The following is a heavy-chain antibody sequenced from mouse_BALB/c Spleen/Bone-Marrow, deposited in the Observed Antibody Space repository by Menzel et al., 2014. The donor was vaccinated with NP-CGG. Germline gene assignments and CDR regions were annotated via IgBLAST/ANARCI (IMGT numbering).Heavy chain of an antibody. CDR3: AKLNWVYAMDY. Sequence: VKLVESGPGLVAPSQSLSITCTVSGFSLTDYGVTWIRQPPGKGLEWLGIIWGGGSTFYNSSLRSRLNVSKDNSKSQVFLKMNSLQADDTAMYYCAKLNWVYAMDYWGQGTSVTVSS. J-gene: IGHJ4*01. V-gene: IGHV2-6-5*01. CDR1: GFSLTDYG. D-gene: IGHD4-1*02. CDR2: IWGGGST.